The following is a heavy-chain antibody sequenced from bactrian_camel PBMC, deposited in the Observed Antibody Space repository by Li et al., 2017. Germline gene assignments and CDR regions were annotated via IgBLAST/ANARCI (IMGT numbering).Heavy chain of an antibody. CDR1: SQSRYC. Sequence: QVQLVESGGGSVQAGGSLRLSCEYSQSRYCMGWFRQGPGKEREGVASLSRAGVTKYADSVKGRFAISRDNAKNTLYLQMSSLKLEDSAMYYCAASTNPYYSRCNYVSWGQGTQVTVS. V-gene: IGHV3S55*01. J-gene: IGHJ4*01. CDR2: LSRAGVT. D-gene: IGHD4*01. CDR3: AASTNPYYSRCNYVS.